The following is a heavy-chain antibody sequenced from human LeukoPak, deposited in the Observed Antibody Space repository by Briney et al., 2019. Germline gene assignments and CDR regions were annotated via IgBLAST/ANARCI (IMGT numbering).Heavy chain of an antibody. CDR2: IGIGGDT. CDR1: GFTFRSYD. V-gene: IGHV3-13*01. Sequence: PGGSLRLSCAASGFTFRSYDMHWVRQVTGKGLEWVSAIGIGGDTYYLDSVKGRFTISRENAKNSLYLQMDSLRAGDTAVYYCARGGIPVAGIDGIDFWGQGTLVTVAS. J-gene: IGHJ4*02. D-gene: IGHD6-19*01. CDR3: ARGGIPVAGIDGIDF.